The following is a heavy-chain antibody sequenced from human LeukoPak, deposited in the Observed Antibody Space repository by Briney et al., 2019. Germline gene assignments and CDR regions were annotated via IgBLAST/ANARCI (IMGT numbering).Heavy chain of an antibody. CDR3: ARGLQENLAWLQAFSAFDI. Sequence: ASVKVSCKASGYTFTSYAMHWVRQAPGQRLEWMGWINAGNGNTNYAQKLQGRVTMTTDTSTSTAYMELGSLRSDDTAVYYCARGLQENLAWLQAFSAFDIWGQGTMVTVSS. D-gene: IGHD6-19*01. V-gene: IGHV1-3*01. CDR2: INAGNGNT. J-gene: IGHJ3*02. CDR1: GYTFTSYA.